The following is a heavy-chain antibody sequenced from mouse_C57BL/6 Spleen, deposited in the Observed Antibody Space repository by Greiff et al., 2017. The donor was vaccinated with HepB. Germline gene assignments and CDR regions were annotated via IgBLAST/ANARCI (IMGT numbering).Heavy chain of an antibody. J-gene: IGHJ2*01. CDR2: IHPNSGST. V-gene: IGHV1-64*01. CDR1: GYTFTSYW. Sequence: VQLQQPGAELVKPGASVKLSCKASGYTFTSYWMHWVKQRPGQGLEWIGMIHPNSGSTNYNEKFKSKATLTVDKSSSTAYMQLSSLTSEDSAVYYCARDGWGSNYFDYWGQGTTITVSS. D-gene: IGHD1-1*02. CDR3: ARDGWGSNYFDY.